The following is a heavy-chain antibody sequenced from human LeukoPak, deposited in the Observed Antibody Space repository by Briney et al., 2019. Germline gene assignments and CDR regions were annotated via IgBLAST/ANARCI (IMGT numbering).Heavy chain of an antibody. Sequence: GGSLRLSCAGSGFIFNNYAMHWVRHAPGKGLVWVSRINSDGSSTSYADSVKGRFTISRDNAKNTLYLQMNSLRAEDTAVYYCASQGDAFDIWGQGTMVTVSS. CDR3: ASQGDAFDI. J-gene: IGHJ3*02. V-gene: IGHV3-74*01. CDR1: GFIFNNYA. CDR2: INSDGSST.